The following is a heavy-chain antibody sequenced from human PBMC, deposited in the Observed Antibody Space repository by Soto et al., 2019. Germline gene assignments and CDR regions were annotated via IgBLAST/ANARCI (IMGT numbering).Heavy chain of an antibody. CDR2: IRSKAYGGTT. Sequence: GGSLRLSCTASGFTFGDYAMSWFRQAPGKGLEWVGFIRSKAYGGTTEYAASVKGRFTISRDDSKSIAYLQMNSLKTEDTAVYYCTRGGDSVLRYFDWLPIYYYGMDVWGQGTKVTVYS. V-gene: IGHV3-49*03. CDR1: GFTFGDYA. J-gene: IGHJ6*02. D-gene: IGHD3-9*01. CDR3: TRGGDSVLRYFDWLPIYYYGMDV.